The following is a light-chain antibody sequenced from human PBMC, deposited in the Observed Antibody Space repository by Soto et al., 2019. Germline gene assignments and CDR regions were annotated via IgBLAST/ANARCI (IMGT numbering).Light chain of an antibody. Sequence: VLTQSPSTLSLSQGERATLSCRASQSVGSSLAWYQQKPGQAPRLLIYDASTRAAGIPARFSGSGSRTDFTLTINRLEPEDFAVYYCQQHSNWPPITFGQGTRLVIK. V-gene: IGKV3-11*01. CDR2: DAS. J-gene: IGKJ5*01. CDR3: QQHSNWPPIT. CDR1: QSVGSS.